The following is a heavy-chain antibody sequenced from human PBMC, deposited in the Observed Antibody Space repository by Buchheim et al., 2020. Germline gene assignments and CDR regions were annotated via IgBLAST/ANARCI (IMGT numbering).Heavy chain of an antibody. CDR1: GYTFSAYV. CDR3: KRSSGSFFDDY. J-gene: IGHJ4*02. CDR2: INAGNGDT. Sequence: QVQLVQSGAEEKKPGASVKVSCQASGYTFSAYVISWVRQAPGQRLEWLGWINAGNGDTKYSQKFQGRVPITRDTSASPAYIELSSLRSEDTAVYYCKRSSGSFFDDYWGQGTL. V-gene: IGHV1-3*05. D-gene: IGHD3-10*01.